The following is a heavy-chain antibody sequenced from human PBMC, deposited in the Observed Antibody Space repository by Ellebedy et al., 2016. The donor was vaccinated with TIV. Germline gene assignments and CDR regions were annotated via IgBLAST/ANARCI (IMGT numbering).Heavy chain of an antibody. V-gene: IGHV4-31*03. CDR2: IYYSGST. D-gene: IGHD4-17*01. J-gene: IGHJ4*02. CDR1: GGSISSGGYY. Sequence: MPSETLSLTCTVSGGSISSGGYYWSWIRQHPGKGLEWIGYIYYSGSTYYNPSLKSRVTISVDTSKNQFSLKLSSVTAADTAVYYCASLSGPHGDSNFDYWGQGTLVTVSS. CDR3: ASLSGPHGDSNFDY.